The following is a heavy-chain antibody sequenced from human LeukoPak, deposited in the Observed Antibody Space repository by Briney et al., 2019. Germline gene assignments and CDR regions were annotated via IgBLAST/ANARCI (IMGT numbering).Heavy chain of an antibody. J-gene: IGHJ5*02. Sequence: TSETLSLTCAVYGGSFSGYYWSWIRQPPGKGLEWIGEINHSGSTNYNPSLKSRVTISVDTSKNQFSLKLSSVTAADTAVFYCVRDAAHGFAPAWGQGTLVTVSS. CDR1: GGSFSGYY. D-gene: IGHD3-16*01. V-gene: IGHV4-34*01. CDR3: VRDAAHGFAPA. CDR2: INHSGST.